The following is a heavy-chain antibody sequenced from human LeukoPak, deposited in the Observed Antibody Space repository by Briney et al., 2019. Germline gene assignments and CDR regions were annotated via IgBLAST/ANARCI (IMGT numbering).Heavy chain of an antibody. Sequence: SQTLSLTCAISGDSVSSNSAACNWIRQSPSRGLEWLGRTYYRSKWYNDYAVSVKSRITINPDTSKNQFSLQLNSVTPEDTAVYYCAAERGYSGYDHPGSNYYYGMDVWGQGTTVTVSS. D-gene: IGHD5-12*01. CDR3: AAERGYSGYDHPGSNYYYGMDV. CDR2: TYYRSKWYN. V-gene: IGHV6-1*01. J-gene: IGHJ6*02. CDR1: GDSVSSNSAA.